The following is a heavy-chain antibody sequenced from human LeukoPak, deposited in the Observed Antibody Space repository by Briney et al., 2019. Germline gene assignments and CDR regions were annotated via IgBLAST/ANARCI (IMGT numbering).Heavy chain of an antibody. D-gene: IGHD3-22*01. CDR3: ARPSGGIVDYFDY. Sequence: PGGSLRLSCAASGFTFSSYGMHWVRQAPGKGLEWVAVIWYDGSNKYYADSVKGRFTISRDNSKNTLYLQMNSLRAEDTAVYYYARPSGGIVDYFDYWGQGTLVTVSS. V-gene: IGHV3-33*01. J-gene: IGHJ4*02. CDR2: IWYDGSNK. CDR1: GFTFSSYG.